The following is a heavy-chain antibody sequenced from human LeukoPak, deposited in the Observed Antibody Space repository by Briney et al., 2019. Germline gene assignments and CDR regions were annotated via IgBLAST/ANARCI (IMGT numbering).Heavy chain of an antibody. D-gene: IGHD5-24*01. Sequence: GGSLRLSCAASTLTFSDYSLNWVRQAPGKGLEWVSSISSSSRHIYYGDSVKGRFTISRDNAKNSLYLQMNTLRAEDTAIYYCARLDEAFDNWGQGILVTVSS. J-gene: IGHJ4*02. CDR1: TLTFSDYS. V-gene: IGHV3-21*06. CDR3: ARLDEAFDN. CDR2: ISSSSRHI.